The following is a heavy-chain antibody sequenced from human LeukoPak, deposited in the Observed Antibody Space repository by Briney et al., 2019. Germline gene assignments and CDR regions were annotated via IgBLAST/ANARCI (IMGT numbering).Heavy chain of an antibody. CDR3: ARVGLVDIVATITRGYYFDY. J-gene: IGHJ4*02. CDR1: GFTFSSYS. CDR2: ISSSSSYI. D-gene: IGHD5-12*01. V-gene: IGHV3-21*01. Sequence: GGFLRLSCAASGFTFSSYSMNWVRQAPEKGLEWVSSISSSSSYIYYADSVKGRFTISRDNAKNSLYLQMNSLRAGDTAVYYCARVGLVDIVATITRGYYFDYWGQGTLVTVSS.